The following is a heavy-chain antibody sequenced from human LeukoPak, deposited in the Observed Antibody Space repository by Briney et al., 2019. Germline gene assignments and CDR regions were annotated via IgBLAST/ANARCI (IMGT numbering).Heavy chain of an antibody. CDR3: ARAHQSQQWLDRLRWAHYYYYGMDV. V-gene: IGHV3-33*01. CDR1: GFTFSSYG. CDR2: IWYDGSNK. Sequence: GGSLRLSCAASGFTFSSYGMHWVRQAPGKGLEWVAVIWYDGSNKYYADSVKGRFTISRDNSKNTLYLQMNSLRAEDTAVYYCARAHQSQQWLDRLRWAHYYYYGMDVWGQGTTVTVSS. J-gene: IGHJ6*02. D-gene: IGHD6-19*01.